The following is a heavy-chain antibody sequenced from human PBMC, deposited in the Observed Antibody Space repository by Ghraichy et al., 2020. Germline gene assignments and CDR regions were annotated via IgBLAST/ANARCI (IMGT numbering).Heavy chain of an antibody. CDR1: GFTFSSYS. Sequence: LSLTCAASGFTFSSYSMNWVRQAPGKGLEWVSSISSSSSYIYYADSVKGRFTISRDNAKNSLYLQMNSLRAEDTAVYYCARGTSYYYYGMDVWGQGTTVTVSS. CDR2: ISSSSSYI. V-gene: IGHV3-21*01. CDR3: ARGTSYYYYGMDV. J-gene: IGHJ6*02.